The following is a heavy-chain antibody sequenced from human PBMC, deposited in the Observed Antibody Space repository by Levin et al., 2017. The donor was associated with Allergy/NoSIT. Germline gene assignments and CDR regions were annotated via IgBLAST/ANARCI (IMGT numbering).Heavy chain of an antibody. D-gene: IGHD3-3*01. Sequence: ASVKVSCKASGYTFTSYGISWVRQAPGQGLEWMGWISAYNGNTNYAQKLQGRVTMTTDTSTSTAYMELRSLRSDDTAVYYCARASGPNAYYDFWSGSFYGMDVWGQGTTVTVSS. CDR2: ISAYNGNT. V-gene: IGHV1-18*01. CDR1: GYTFTSYG. J-gene: IGHJ6*02. CDR3: ARASGPNAYYDFWSGSFYGMDV.